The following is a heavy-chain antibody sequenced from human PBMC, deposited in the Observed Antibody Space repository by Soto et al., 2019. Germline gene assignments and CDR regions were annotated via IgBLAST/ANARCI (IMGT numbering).Heavy chain of an antibody. J-gene: IGHJ6*02. CDR3: ARRYDFWSGYSERYYYYYGMDV. D-gene: IGHD3-3*01. CDR1: GGSISSSNW. V-gene: IGHV4-4*02. CDR2: IYHSGST. Sequence: LSLTCAVSGGSISSSNWWSWVRQPPGKGLEWIGEIYHSGSTNYNPSLKSRVTISVDKSKNQFSLKLSSVTAADTAVYYCARRYDFWSGYSERYYYYYGMDVWGQGTTVTVSS.